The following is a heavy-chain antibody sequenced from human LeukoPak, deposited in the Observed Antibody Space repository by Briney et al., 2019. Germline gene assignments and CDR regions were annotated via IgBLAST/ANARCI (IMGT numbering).Heavy chain of an antibody. D-gene: IGHD5-12*01. J-gene: IGHJ6*02. Sequence: GGSLRLSCAASGFTFSSYAMSRVRQAPGKGLEWVSAISGSGGSTYYADSVKGRFTISRDNSKNTLYLQMNSLRAEDTAVYYCARSGYDYQYYYYGMDVWGQGTTVTVSS. CDR3: ARSGYDYQYYYYGMDV. CDR1: GFTFSSYA. V-gene: IGHV3-23*01. CDR2: ISGSGGST.